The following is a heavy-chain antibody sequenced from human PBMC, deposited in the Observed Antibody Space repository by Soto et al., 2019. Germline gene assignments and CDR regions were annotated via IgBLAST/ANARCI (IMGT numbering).Heavy chain of an antibody. J-gene: IGHJ4*02. V-gene: IGHV3-23*01. D-gene: IGHD3-22*01. CDR2: ISGSGGST. CDR1: GFTFSSYA. CDR3: AKGGGDSSGYSYFDY. Sequence: GESLKISCAASGFTFSSYAMSWVRQAPGKGLEWVSAISGSGGSTYYADSVKGRFTISRDNSKNTLYLQMNSLRAEDTAVYYCAKGGGDSSGYSYFDYWGQGTLVTVSS.